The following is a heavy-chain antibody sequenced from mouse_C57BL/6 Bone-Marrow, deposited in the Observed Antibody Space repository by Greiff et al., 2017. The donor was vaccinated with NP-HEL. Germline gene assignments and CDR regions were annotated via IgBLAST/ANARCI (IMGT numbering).Heavy chain of an antibody. V-gene: IGHV1-55*01. CDR1: GYTFTSYW. J-gene: IGHJ2*01. Sequence: QVQLQQPGAELVKPGASVKMSCKASGYTFTSYWITWVKQRPGQGLEWIGDIYPGSGSTNYNEKFKSKATLTVGTSSSTAYMQLSSLTSEDSAVYFCALYYFDYWGQGTTLTVSS. CDR3: ALYYFDY. CDR2: IYPGSGST.